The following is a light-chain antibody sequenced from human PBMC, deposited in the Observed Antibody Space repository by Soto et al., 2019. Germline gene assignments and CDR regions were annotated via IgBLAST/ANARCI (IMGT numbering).Light chain of an antibody. CDR2: GAS. CDR3: QQYGSSPYT. CDR1: QSVINRY. V-gene: IGKV3-20*01. J-gene: IGKJ2*01. Sequence: EIVLTQSPGALSLSPGERATLSCRASQSVINRYLVWYQRKPGQAPRLLIYGASSRATGIPDRFSGSGSGTDFTLTISRLEPEDFAVYYCQQYGSSPYTFGQGTKLEIK.